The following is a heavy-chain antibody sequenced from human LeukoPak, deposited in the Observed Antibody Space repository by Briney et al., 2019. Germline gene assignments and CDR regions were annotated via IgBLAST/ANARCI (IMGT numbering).Heavy chain of an antibody. CDR2: IWHDGSHK. D-gene: IGHD3-10*01. CDR3: AKDRFPYGSGTTYYFDY. Sequence: GGSLRLSCAASGFAFNTYAMHWVRQAPGQGLEWVALIWHDGSHKFYSNSVRGRFTISRDNSKNTLYLQMNSLRGEDTAMYYCAKDRFPYGSGTTYYFDYWGQGTLVTVSS. CDR1: GFAFNTYA. V-gene: IGHV3-30*02. J-gene: IGHJ4*02.